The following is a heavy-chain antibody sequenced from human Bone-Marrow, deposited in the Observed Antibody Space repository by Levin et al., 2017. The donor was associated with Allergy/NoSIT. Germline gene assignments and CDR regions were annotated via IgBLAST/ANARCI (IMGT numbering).Heavy chain of an antibody. J-gene: IGHJ4*02. CDR1: GFTFSSYG. V-gene: IGHV3-30*18. CDR3: AKDLGPLKDGYNYRGY. Sequence: GESLKISCAASGFTFSSYGMHWVRQAPGKGLEWVAVISYDGSNKYYADSVKGRFTISRDNSKNTLYLQMNSLRAEDTAVYYCAKDLGPLKDGYNYRGYWGQGTLVTVSS. D-gene: IGHD5-24*01. CDR2: ISYDGSNK.